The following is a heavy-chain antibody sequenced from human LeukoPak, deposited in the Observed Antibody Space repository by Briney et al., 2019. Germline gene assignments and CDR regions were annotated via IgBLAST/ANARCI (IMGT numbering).Heavy chain of an antibody. V-gene: IGHV3-20*04. D-gene: IGHD2-15*01. CDR2: INWNGGST. J-gene: IGHJ4*02. Sequence: PGGSLRLSCAVSGFTFDDYGMSWVRQVPGKGLEWVSGINWNGGSTVYADSVKGRFTISRDNAKTSLYLQMNSLRAEDTALYYCARVGSEEGYYFDYWGQGTLVTVSS. CDR1: GFTFDDYG. CDR3: ARVGSEEGYYFDY.